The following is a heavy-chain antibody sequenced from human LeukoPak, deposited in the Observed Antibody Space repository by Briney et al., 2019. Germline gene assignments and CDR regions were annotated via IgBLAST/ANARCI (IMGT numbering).Heavy chain of an antibody. D-gene: IGHD6-6*01. Sequence: GSLRLSCVASGFTFSNYNMNWVRQAPGKGLEWIGYIYTSGSTNYNPSLKSRVTISVDTSKNQFSLKLGSVTAADTAVYYCARHLLEYSSSSWGYYYYYMDVWGKGTTVTVSS. CDR1: GFTFSNYN. CDR3: ARHLLEYSSSSWGYYYYYMDV. J-gene: IGHJ6*03. V-gene: IGHV4-4*09. CDR2: IYTSGST.